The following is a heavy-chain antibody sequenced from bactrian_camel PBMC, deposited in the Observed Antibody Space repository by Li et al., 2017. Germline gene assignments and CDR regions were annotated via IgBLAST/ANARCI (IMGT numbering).Heavy chain of an antibody. J-gene: IGHJ4*01. Sequence: HVQLVESGGGSVQAGGSLKLSCEILGLTYRSNCMGWFRQPPGKQREGVAAANSEGVAAIDGDETPTYADSVKGRFTISRDNAKATLYLEMNSLKPEDTAMYYCEADPAPCTGSLIMEWEYGYMGQGTQVTVS. V-gene: IGHV3S45*01. D-gene: IGHD8*01. CDR3: EADPAPCTGSLIMEWEYGY. CDR2: ANSEGVAAIDGDETP. CDR1: GLTYRSNC.